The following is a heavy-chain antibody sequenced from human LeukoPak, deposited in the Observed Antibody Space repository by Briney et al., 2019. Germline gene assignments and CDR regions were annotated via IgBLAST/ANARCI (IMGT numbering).Heavy chain of an antibody. J-gene: IGHJ4*02. V-gene: IGHV3-7*01. CDR3: ARERETYNDY. Sequence: GGSLRLSCAVSGFTFSTFWMTWVRQAPGKGLEWVGNIKRDGSETYYVASVRGRFTISRDNAKNSLYLQMNSLRAEDTAVYFCARERETYNDYWGQGTLLTVSS. D-gene: IGHD1-1*01. CDR1: GFTFSTFW. CDR2: IKRDGSET.